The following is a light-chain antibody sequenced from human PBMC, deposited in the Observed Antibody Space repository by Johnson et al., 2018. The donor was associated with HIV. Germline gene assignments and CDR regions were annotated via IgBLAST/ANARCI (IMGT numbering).Light chain of an antibody. CDR1: SSNIGNNY. J-gene: IGLJ1*01. CDR2: DNN. V-gene: IGLV1-51*01. Sequence: QSALTQPPSVSAAPGQKVTISCSGSSSNIGNNYVSWYQQLPGTAPKLLIYDNNKRPSVIPDRFSGSKSGTSATLGITGLQTGDEADYYCGTWDSSLNTFVFGTGTRVTVL. CDR3: GTWDSSLNTFV.